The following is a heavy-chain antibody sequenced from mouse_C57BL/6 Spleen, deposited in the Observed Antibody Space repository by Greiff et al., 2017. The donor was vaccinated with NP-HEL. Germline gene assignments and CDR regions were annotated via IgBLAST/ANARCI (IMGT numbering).Heavy chain of an antibody. J-gene: IGHJ2*01. Sequence: EVHLVASGGGLVKPGGSLKLSCAASGFTFSDYGMHWVRQAPEKGLEWVAYISSGSSTIYYADTVKGRFTISRDNAKNTLFLQMTSLRSEDTAMYYCARGDYDDVDYWGQGTTLTVSS. V-gene: IGHV5-17*01. CDR2: ISSGSSTI. CDR3: ARGDYDDVDY. CDR1: GFTFSDYG. D-gene: IGHD2-4*01.